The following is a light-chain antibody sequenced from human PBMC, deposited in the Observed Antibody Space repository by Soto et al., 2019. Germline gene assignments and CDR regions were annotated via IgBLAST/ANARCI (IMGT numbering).Light chain of an antibody. J-gene: IGKJ3*01. CDR2: DAS. CDR3: HQHSNWPLVT. CDR1: QSVSTY. Sequence: EIVLTQSPATLSLSPGERATLSCRASQSVSTYLAWYQHRPGQPPRLLIYDASSRATGIPARFSGSGSGTDFTLTISSLVTDDFAFYYCHQHSNWPLVTFGPGTRV. V-gene: IGKV3-11*01.